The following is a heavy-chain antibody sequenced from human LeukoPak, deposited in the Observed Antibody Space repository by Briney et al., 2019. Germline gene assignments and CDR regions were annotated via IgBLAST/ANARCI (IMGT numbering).Heavy chain of an antibody. CDR1: GFTFSSYG. CDR2: ISYDGSNK. J-gene: IGHJ4*02. Sequence: PGGSLRLSCAASGFTFSSYGMHWVRQAPGKGLEWVAVISYDGSNKYYADSVKGRFTISRDNSKNTLYLQMNSLRAEDTAVYYCARGTELRYFDWSINFDYWGQGTLVTVSS. D-gene: IGHD3-9*01. V-gene: IGHV3-30*03. CDR3: ARGTELRYFDWSINFDY.